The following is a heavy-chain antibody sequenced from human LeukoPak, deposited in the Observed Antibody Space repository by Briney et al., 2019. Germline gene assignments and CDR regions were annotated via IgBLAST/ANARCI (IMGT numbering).Heavy chain of an antibody. CDR1: GYSISSGYY. Sequence: PSETLSLTCAVSGYSISSGYYWGWIRQPPGKGLEWIGSIYYSGSTNYNPSLKSRVTISVDTSKNQFSLKLSSVTAADTAVYYCARGEGAAPFYYYMDVWGKGTTVTVSS. D-gene: IGHD6-13*01. J-gene: IGHJ6*03. V-gene: IGHV4-38-2*01. CDR2: IYYSGST. CDR3: ARGEGAAPFYYYMDV.